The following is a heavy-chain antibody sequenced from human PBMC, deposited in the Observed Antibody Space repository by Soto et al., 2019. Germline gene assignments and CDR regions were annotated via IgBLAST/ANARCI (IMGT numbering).Heavy chain of an antibody. D-gene: IGHD1-26*01. V-gene: IGHV3-23*01. CDR1: GFTFSSYA. CDR3: AKGGVGALGNDY. CDR2: ISCSGGST. J-gene: IGHJ4*02. Sequence: EVQLLESGGGLVQPVGSLRLSCAASGFTFSSYAMSWVRQAPGKGLESVSAISCSGGSTYYAASVKGRFTISRDNSKNTLYLQMNSMRAEDTAVYYCAKGGVGALGNDYWGQGTLVTVSS.